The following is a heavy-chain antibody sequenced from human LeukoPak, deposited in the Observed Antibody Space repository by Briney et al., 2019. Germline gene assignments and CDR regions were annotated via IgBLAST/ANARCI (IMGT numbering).Heavy chain of an antibody. D-gene: IGHD5-24*01. CDR2: ISSSGSPI. J-gene: IGHJ4*02. V-gene: IGHV3-48*03. CDR3: ARGFGDGYNADYFDY. Sequence: GGSLRLSCAASGFTFSSYEMNWVRQAPGKGLEWVSYISSSGSPIYYADSVKGRFTISRDNSKNTLYLQMNSLRAEDTAVYYCARGFGDGYNADYFDYWGQGTLVTVSS. CDR1: GFTFSSYE.